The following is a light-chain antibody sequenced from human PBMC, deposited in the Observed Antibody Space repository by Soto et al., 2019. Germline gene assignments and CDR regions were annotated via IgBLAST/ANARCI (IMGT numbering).Light chain of an antibody. Sequence: QSALTQPASVSGSPGQSITISCTGTSSDVGGYDYVSWYQQYPAKAPKLLIYDVSSRPSGVSNRFSGSKSGNTASLTISGLQAADEADYYCTSYTRSSSPWVFGGGTKLTVL. J-gene: IGLJ3*02. V-gene: IGLV2-14*01. CDR2: DVS. CDR1: SSDVGGYDY. CDR3: TSYTRSSSPWV.